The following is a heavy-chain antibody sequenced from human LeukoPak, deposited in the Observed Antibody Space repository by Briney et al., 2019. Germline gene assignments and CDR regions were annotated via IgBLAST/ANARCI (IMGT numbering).Heavy chain of an antibody. CDR2: INHSGST. J-gene: IGHJ6*03. CDR3: ARFGRIAAAGTGYYYYMDV. CDR1: GGSFSGYY. Sequence: SETLSLTCAVYGGSFSGYYWSWIRQPPGKGLEWIGEINHSGSTNYNPSLKSRVTISVDTSKNQFSLKLSSVTAVDTAVYYCARFGRIAAAGTGYYYYMDVWGKGTTVTVSS. V-gene: IGHV4-34*01. D-gene: IGHD6-13*01.